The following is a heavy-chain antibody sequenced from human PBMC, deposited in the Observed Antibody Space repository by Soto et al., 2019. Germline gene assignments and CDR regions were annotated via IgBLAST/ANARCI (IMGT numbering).Heavy chain of an antibody. CDR3: ARDGVFTAAGMANNWFDP. CDR2: INPNSGGT. CDR1: GYTFTGYY. J-gene: IGHJ5*02. D-gene: IGHD6-13*01. Sequence: ASVKVSCKASGYTFTGYYMHWVRQAPGQGLEWMGWINPNSGGTNYAQKFQGWVTMTRDTSISTAYMELSRLRSDDTAVYYCARDGVFTAAGMANNWFDPWGQGTLVTVS. V-gene: IGHV1-2*04.